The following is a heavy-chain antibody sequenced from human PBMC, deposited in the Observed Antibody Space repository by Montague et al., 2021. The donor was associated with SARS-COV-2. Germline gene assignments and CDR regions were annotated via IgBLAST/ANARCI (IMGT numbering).Heavy chain of an antibody. CDR3: ASMVRAQVYYFDY. Sequence: SETLSLTCTVSGGSISSSSYCWGWIRQPPGKGLEWIGSIFYSGSTDYNPSLKSRVTISVDTSKNQFPLKLSSVTAADTAVYYCASMVRAQVYYFDYWGQGTLVTVSS. J-gene: IGHJ4*02. D-gene: IGHD3-10*01. V-gene: IGHV4-39*01. CDR1: GGSISSSSYC. CDR2: IFYSGST.